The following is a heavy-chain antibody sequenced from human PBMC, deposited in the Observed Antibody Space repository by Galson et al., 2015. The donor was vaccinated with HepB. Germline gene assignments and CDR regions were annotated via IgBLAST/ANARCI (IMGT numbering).Heavy chain of an antibody. Sequence: SETLSLTCTVSGGSISSYYWSWIRQPPGKGLEWIGYISYSEGTNYNPSLKSRVTISVDTSKNQFSLKVSSVTAADTAVYYCAREWYSSSWYFDSWGQGTQVTVSP. V-gene: IGHV4-59*01. J-gene: IGHJ4*02. CDR2: ISYSEGT. CDR1: GGSISSYY. D-gene: IGHD6-13*01. CDR3: AREWYSSSWYFDS.